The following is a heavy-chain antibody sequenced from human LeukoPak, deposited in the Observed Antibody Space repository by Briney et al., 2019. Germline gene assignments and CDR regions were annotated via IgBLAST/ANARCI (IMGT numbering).Heavy chain of an antibody. Sequence: SETLSLPCTVSGGSISGYYWSWIRQPPGKGLEWIGYIYYSGSTNYNPSLKSRVTISVDTSKNQFSLKLSSVTAADTAVYYCARYSYGWYFDYWGQGTLVTVSS. CDR1: GGSISGYY. D-gene: IGHD5-18*01. CDR3: ARYSYGWYFDY. V-gene: IGHV4-59*01. J-gene: IGHJ4*02. CDR2: IYYSGST.